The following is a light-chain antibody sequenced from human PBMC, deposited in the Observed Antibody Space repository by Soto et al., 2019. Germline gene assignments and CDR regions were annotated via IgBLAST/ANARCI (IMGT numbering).Light chain of an antibody. V-gene: IGLV7-46*01. CDR1: TGAVTNGHY. Sequence: QAVVTQEPSLTVSPGGTVILTCGSSTGAVTNGHYAYLFQQMPGQAPRTLIYDTDNKHSWTPARFSASLLGGKAALTLTGAQPEDEADYYCLLTYSGARVFGGGTKLTVL. CDR3: LLTYSGARV. CDR2: DTD. J-gene: IGLJ2*01.